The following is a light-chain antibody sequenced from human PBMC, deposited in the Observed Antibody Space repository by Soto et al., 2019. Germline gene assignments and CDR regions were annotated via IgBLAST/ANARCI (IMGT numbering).Light chain of an antibody. Sequence: QAVVTQPPSVSGAPGQRVTISCTGSSSNIGAGYDVHWYQQLPGTAPKLLIYDNSNRPSGVPGRFSGSKSGTSASLAITGLQAEDEADYYCQSYDSSLSPVVFGGGTQLTVL. CDR2: DNS. V-gene: IGLV1-40*01. CDR1: SSNIGAGYD. CDR3: QSYDSSLSPVV. J-gene: IGLJ2*01.